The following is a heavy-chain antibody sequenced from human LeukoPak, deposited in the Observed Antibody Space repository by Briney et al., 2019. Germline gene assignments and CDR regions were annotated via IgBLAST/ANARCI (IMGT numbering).Heavy chain of an antibody. CDR3: AKRTSGSSWYSSDY. J-gene: IGHJ4*02. CDR2: MSGDAAST. V-gene: IGHV3-23*01. Sequence: GGSLRLSCAASGFTFSSFAMNWVRQAPGKGLESVSTMSGDAASTYYADSVKGRFTISRDNSKNTLYLQMNSLRAEDTAVYYCAKRTSGSSWYSSDYWGQGTLVTVSS. CDR1: GFTFSSFA. D-gene: IGHD6-13*01.